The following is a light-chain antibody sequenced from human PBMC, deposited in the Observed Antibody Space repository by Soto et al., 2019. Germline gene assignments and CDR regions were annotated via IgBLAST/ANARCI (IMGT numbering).Light chain of an antibody. CDR1: QGISTN. V-gene: IGKV1-27*01. CDR3: QNYNSAPLT. CDR2: SAS. Sequence: DIQMTQSPSSLSASVGDRVTITCRASQGISTNLAWYQQKPGKVPKLLIYSASTLQSGVPSRFSGSGSGTDFTLTSSSLQPEDVATYYCQNYNSAPLTFGGGTKVEIK. J-gene: IGKJ4*01.